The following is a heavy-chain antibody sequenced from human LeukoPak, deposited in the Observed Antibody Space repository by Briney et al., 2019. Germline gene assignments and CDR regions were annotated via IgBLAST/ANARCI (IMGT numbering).Heavy chain of an antibody. V-gene: IGHV1-2*02. CDR3: ARDGEYGTGSYYRGSFDY. Sequence: ASVKVSCKASGYSFTAFYIHWVRQAPGQGLEWMGWIHPRSGDTRYAQKFQGRVTMARDTSISTVYMELSSLGSDDTAVYYCARDGEYGTGSYYRGSFDYWGQGILVTVSS. CDR2: IHPRSGDT. J-gene: IGHJ4*02. D-gene: IGHD3-10*01. CDR1: GYSFTAFY.